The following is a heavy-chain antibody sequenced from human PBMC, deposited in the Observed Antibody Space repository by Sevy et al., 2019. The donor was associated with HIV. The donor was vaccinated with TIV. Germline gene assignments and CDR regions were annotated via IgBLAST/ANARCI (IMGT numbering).Heavy chain of an antibody. D-gene: IGHD6-6*01. V-gene: IGHV1-18*01. Sequence: ASVKVSCKASGYTFTSYGISWVRQAPGQGLEWMGWISAYNGNTNYAQKLQGRVTMTTDTSTSTAYMELRSLRSDDTAVYDCAREGARLTYYYYGMDVWGQGTTVTVSS. CDR1: GYTFTSYG. CDR2: ISAYNGNT. CDR3: AREGARLTYYYYGMDV. J-gene: IGHJ6*02.